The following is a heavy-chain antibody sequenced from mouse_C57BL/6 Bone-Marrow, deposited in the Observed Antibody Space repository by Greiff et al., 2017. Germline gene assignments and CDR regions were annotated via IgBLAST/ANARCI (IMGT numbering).Heavy chain of an antibody. J-gene: IGHJ3*01. CDR3: ASLYYYGSSYPPWFAY. D-gene: IGHD1-1*01. Sequence: EVKLVESGGGLVKPGGSLKLSCAASGFTFSSYTMSWVRQTPEKRLEWVATISGGGGNTYYPDSVKGRFTISRDNAKNTLYLQMSSLRSEATALYYCASLYYYGSSYPPWFAYWGQGTLVTVSA. V-gene: IGHV5-9*01. CDR1: GFTFSSYT. CDR2: ISGGGGNT.